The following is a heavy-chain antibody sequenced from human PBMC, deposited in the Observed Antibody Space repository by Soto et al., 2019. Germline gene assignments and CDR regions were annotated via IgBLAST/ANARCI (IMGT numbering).Heavy chain of an antibody. Sequence: QVQLQESGPGLVRPSGTLSLTCAVSGASISSTTSGNWWSWVRQPPGKGLEWIGEIYHSGSTNYNPSLKYRVTMSVDKSKNQFSLKLSSVTAADTAVYYCARMVGATLVDFWGQGTLVTVSS. D-gene: IGHD1-26*01. CDR3: ARMVGATLVDF. J-gene: IGHJ4*02. CDR1: GASISSTTSGNW. CDR2: IYHSGST. V-gene: IGHV4-4*02.